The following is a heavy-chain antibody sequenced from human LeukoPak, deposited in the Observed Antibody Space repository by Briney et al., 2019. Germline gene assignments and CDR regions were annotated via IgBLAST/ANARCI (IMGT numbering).Heavy chain of an antibody. Sequence: TSQTLSLTCRVSDDSIYSVSYYWHWIRQAAGRGLEWIVRIHSSGTSNSNPSLKSRVTMSVDTSKKEFSLKVDSVTAADTATYFCARDGGLAITRHAALHIWGPGTTVIVSS. CDR2: IHSSGTS. V-gene: IGHV4-61*02. D-gene: IGHD2-15*01. CDR1: DDSIYSVSYY. J-gene: IGHJ3*02. CDR3: ARDGGLAITRHAALHI.